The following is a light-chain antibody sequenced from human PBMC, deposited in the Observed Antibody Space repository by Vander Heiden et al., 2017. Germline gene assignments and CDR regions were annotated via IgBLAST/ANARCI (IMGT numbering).Light chain of an antibody. CDR1: QSVLYSSNNKNY. Sequence: DIVMTQSPDSLAASLGERATINCKSSQSVLYSSNNKNYLAWYQQKPGQPPKLLIYWASTRESGVPDRFSGSGSGTDFTLTISSLQAEDGAVYYCQQYYSTPYTFGQGTKLEIK. V-gene: IGKV4-1*01. J-gene: IGKJ2*01. CDR2: WAS. CDR3: QQYYSTPYT.